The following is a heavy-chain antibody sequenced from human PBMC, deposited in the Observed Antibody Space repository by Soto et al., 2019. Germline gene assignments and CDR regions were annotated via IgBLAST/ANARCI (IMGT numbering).Heavy chain of an antibody. CDR1: GGPINSPDYY. CDR2: LYFNGGT. Sequence: SETLSLTCNVSGGPINSPDYYWSWIRQSPGKGLEWIGYLYFNGGTQYNPSLRTPVSMSLDTSKKHFSLKMRSVTAADTAVYYCARGIIKYSSWYEPHNLFDAWGQGDLFPVSS. CDR3: ARGIIKYSSWYEPHNLFDA. V-gene: IGHV4-30-4*01. D-gene: IGHD6-13*01. J-gene: IGHJ5*02.